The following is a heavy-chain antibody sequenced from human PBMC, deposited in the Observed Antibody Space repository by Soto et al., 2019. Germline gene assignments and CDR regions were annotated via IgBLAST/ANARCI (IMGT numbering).Heavy chain of an antibody. CDR3: TGYCSGGSCYSLGSYYYYYGMDV. D-gene: IGHD2-15*01. V-gene: IGHV4-34*01. J-gene: IGHJ6*02. CDR2: INHSGST. Sequence: QVQLQQWGAGLLKPSETLSLTCAVYGGSFSGYYWSWIRQPPGKGLAWIGEINHSGSTNYNPSLKIRVTISVDTSKNQFSLKLSSVTAAYTAVYYCTGYCSGGSCYSLGSYYYYYGMDVWGQGTTVTVS. CDR1: GGSFSGYY.